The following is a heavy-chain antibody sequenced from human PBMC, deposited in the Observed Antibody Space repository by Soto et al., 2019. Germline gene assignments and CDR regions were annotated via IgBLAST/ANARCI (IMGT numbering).Heavy chain of an antibody. CDR1: EFTFSNYA. Sequence: EVQLLESGGGLVQPGGSLRLSCVASEFTFSNYAMNWVRQAPGEGPEWVSLISSSGDSTYYADSVKGRFSISRDNSKNTLYLQMNSLRVEDTAIYYCAKDIQGRGATTGDDAFDIWGQGTMVTVSS. CDR3: AKDIQGRGATTGDDAFDI. V-gene: IGHV3-23*01. D-gene: IGHD1-1*01. J-gene: IGHJ3*02. CDR2: ISSSGDST.